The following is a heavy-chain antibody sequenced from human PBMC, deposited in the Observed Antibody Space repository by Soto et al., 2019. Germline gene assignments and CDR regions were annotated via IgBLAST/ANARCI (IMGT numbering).Heavy chain of an antibody. CDR3: ARDSYYGSGSYYVFDY. J-gene: IGHJ4*02. D-gene: IGHD3-10*01. CDR2: IYYSGST. Sequence: QVQLQESGPGLVKPSQTLSLTCTVSGGSISSGGYYWSWIRQHPGKGLEWIGYIYYSGSTYYNPSPKSRVTISVDTSKNQSSLKLSSVTAADTAVYYCARDSYYGSGSYYVFDYWGQGTLVTVSS. V-gene: IGHV4-31*03. CDR1: GGSISSGGYY.